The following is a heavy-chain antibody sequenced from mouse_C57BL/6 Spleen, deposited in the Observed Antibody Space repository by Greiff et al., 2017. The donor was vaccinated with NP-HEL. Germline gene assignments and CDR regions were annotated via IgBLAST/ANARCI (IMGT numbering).Heavy chain of an antibody. V-gene: IGHV1-55*01. J-gene: IGHJ4*01. CDR2: IYPGSGST. Sequence: VQLQQSGAELVKPGASVKMSCKASGYTFTSYWITWVKQRPGQGLEWIGDIYPGSGSTNYNEKFKSKATLTVDTSSSTAYMQLSSLTSEDSAVYYCARALYYGSSYGAMDYWGQGTSVTVSS. CDR1: GYTFTSYW. CDR3: ARALYYGSSYGAMDY. D-gene: IGHD1-1*01.